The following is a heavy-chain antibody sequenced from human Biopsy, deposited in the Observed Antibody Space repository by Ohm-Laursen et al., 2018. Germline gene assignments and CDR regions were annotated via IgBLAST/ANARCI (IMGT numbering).Heavy chain of an antibody. V-gene: IGHV1-2*02. CDR1: SYTFTDYN. CDR3: ARDPLNGHKHFDY. D-gene: IGHD2-8*01. J-gene: IGHJ4*02. CDR2: INCKTGAT. Sequence: SSVTVSCKASSYTFTDYNIHWMRQAPGQGLEWLGYINCKTGATNYAQKFQGTVTMTRDTSISTAYLALGSLRSADTAIYYCARDPLNGHKHFDYWGQGSLVTVSS.